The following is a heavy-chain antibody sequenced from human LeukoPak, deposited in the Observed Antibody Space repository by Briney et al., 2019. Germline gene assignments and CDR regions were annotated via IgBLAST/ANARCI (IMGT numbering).Heavy chain of an antibody. V-gene: IGHV4-61*05. Sequence: SETLSLTCTVSGGSISSSSYYWGWIRQPPGKGLEWIGYIYYSGSTNYNPSLKSRVTISVDTSKNQFSLKLSSVTAADTAVYYCARLVEMATLRWGAFDIWGQGTMVTVSS. CDR1: GGSISSSSYY. CDR3: ARLVEMATLRWGAFDI. J-gene: IGHJ3*02. CDR2: IYYSGST. D-gene: IGHD5-24*01.